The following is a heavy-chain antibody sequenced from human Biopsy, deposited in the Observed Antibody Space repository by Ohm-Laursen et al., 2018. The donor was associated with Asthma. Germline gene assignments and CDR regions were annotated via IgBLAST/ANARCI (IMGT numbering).Heavy chain of an antibody. V-gene: IGHV3-30*19. CDR1: GFTFSKCD. D-gene: IGHD3-3*01. CDR3: ARDVMEWYLPAFDF. Sequence: SLRLSCAASGFTFSKCDIHWVRQAPGKGLEWVAVGGSYYDGGLKYYADSVNGRFTVSRDDSKNTLYLQMNSLRPDDTAVYYCARDVMEWYLPAFDFWGQGTLVTVSS. J-gene: IGHJ4*02. CDR2: GGSYYDGGLK.